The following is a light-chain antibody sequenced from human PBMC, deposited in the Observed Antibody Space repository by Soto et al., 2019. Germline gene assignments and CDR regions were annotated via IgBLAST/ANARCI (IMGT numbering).Light chain of an antibody. J-gene: IGKJ1*01. CDR3: QQYNDWPLT. Sequence: EIVMTQSPVTLSVSPGERVTISCRASQSVSSNLAWYQQKPGQAPSLLIYGAFTRATGIPARFSGTGSGTEFTLTISSLQSEDFALYYCQQYNDWPLTFGQGTKVDI. CDR2: GAF. V-gene: IGKV3-15*01. CDR1: QSVSSN.